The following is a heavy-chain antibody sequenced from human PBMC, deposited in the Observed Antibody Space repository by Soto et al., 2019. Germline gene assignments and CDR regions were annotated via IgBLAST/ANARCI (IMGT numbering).Heavy chain of an antibody. CDR3: ARDLTLRYFDWPNPMDV. V-gene: IGHV1-69*13. J-gene: IGHJ6*02. CDR2: IIPIFGTA. CDR1: GGTFSSYA. Sequence: GASVKVSCKASGGTFSSYAISWVRQAPGQGLEWMGGIIPIFGTANYAQKFQGRVTITADESTSTAYMELSSLRSEDTAVYYCARDLTLRYFDWPNPMDVWGQGTTVTVSS. D-gene: IGHD3-9*01.